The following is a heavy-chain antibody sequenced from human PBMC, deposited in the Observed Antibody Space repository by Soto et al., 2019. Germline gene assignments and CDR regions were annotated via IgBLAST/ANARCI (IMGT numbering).Heavy chain of an antibody. J-gene: IGHJ4*02. V-gene: IGHV3-33*01. CDR1: GFTFSSYG. D-gene: IGHD3-3*01. CDR2: IWYDGSNK. CDR3: ARDPWLLRFLEWPEYYFDY. Sequence: PGGSLRLSCAASGFTFSSYGMHWVRQAPGKGLEWVAVIWYDGSNKYYADSVKGRFTISRDNSKNTLYLQMNSLRAEDTAVHYCARDPWLLRFLEWPEYYFDYWGQGTLVTVSS.